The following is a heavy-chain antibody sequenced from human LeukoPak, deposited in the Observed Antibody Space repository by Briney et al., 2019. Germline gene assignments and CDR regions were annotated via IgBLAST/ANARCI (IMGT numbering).Heavy chain of an antibody. D-gene: IGHD3-10*01. Sequence: SETLSLTCTVSGGSISSSSYYWGWIRQPPGKGLEWIGYIYYSGTTNYNPSLKSRLTISVDTSKNQFSLKLSSVTPADTAVYYCARVLWFREFWYYFDYWGQGTLVTVSS. J-gene: IGHJ4*02. V-gene: IGHV4-61*05. CDR1: GGSISSSSYY. CDR3: ARVLWFREFWYYFDY. CDR2: IYYSGTT.